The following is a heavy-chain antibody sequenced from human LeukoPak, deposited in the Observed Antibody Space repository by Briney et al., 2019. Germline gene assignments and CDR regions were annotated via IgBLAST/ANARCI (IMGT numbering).Heavy chain of an antibody. J-gene: IGHJ6*03. V-gene: IGHV1-69*01. CDR3: ARGPTLRYFDWLFPRDYYYYMDV. Sequence: SVKVSCKASGGTFSSYAISWVRQAPGQGLEWMGGIIPIFGTANYAQKFQGRVTITADESTSTAYMELSSLRSEDTAVYYCARGPTLRYFDWLFPRDYYYYMDVWGKGTTVTVSS. D-gene: IGHD3-9*01. CDR1: GGTFSSYA. CDR2: IIPIFGTA.